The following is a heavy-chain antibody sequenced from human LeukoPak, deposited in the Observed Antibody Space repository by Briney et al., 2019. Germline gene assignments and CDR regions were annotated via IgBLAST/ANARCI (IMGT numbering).Heavy chain of an antibody. V-gene: IGHV4-39*07. CDR1: GDSISSSYYY. D-gene: IGHD6-6*01. CDR2: IYYSGST. J-gene: IGHJ4*02. CDR3: AIERISRRAVAARRGDFDN. Sequence: SETLSLTCTVSGDSISSSYYYWGWIRQPPGKGLEWIGNIYYSGSTYYNPSLKSRVTISVDTSKNQFSLNVSSVTAADTAVYYCAIERISRRAVAARRGDFDNWGQGTLVTVSS.